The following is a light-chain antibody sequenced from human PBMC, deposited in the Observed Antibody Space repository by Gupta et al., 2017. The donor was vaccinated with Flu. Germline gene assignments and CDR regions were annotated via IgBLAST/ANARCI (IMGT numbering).Light chain of an antibody. Sequence: TVTLTCGVSAGSVSTNYYSSWYQQTPGQAPRTLIYSTNTRSSGVPDRFSGSILGKKAALTITGAQADDEADYYCELYMGSGISVFGGGTKLTVL. CDR1: AGSVSTNYY. V-gene: IGLV8-61*01. CDR3: ELYMGSGISV. CDR2: STN. J-gene: IGLJ3*02.